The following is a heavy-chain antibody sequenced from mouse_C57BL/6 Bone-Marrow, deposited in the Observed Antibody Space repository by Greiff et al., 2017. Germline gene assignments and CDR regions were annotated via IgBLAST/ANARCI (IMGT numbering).Heavy chain of an antibody. CDR2: ITHSGET. V-gene: IGHV12-3*01. Sequence: VQWVESGPGLVKLSQSLFLTCSITGFPITSGYYWIWIRQSPWKPLEWMGYITHSGETFYNPSLQSPISITRETSKNQFFLQLNTVTTEDTAMYDCAGEGSAGHYWGQGTTLTVSS. D-gene: IGHD3-3*01. CDR1: GFPITSGYY. CDR3: AGEGSAGHY. J-gene: IGHJ2*01.